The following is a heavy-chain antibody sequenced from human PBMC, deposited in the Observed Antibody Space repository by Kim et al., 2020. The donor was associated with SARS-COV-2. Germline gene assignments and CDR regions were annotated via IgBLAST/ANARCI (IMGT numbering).Heavy chain of an antibody. J-gene: IGHJ4*01. V-gene: IGHV3-23*01. Sequence: GGSLRLSCEASGFNFNTHAMGWVRQAPGKGLEWISLISYNGGSTYYADSVKGRFSISRDNSKNTVYLQMNNLRAEDSALYFCARDQIVPPANDVGFDYWG. D-gene: IGHD2-2*01. CDR1: GFNFNTHA. CDR2: ISYNGGST. CDR3: ARDQIVPPANDVGFDY.